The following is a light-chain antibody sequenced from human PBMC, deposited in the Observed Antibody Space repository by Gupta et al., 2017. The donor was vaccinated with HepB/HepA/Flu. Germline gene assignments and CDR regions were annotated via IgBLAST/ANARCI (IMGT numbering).Light chain of an antibody. CDR3: AAWDDGLNALV. CDR2: SNN. CDR1: SSNIGSNT. J-gene: IGLJ2*01. V-gene: IGLV1-44*01. Sequence: QSVLTQPPSASGTPGQRVTISCSGSSSNIGSNTVNWYHQFPGTAPKLLIHSNNQWPSGVPDRFSGSKSGTSASRAISGLQSEDEADYDCAAWDDGLNALVFGGGTKLTVL.